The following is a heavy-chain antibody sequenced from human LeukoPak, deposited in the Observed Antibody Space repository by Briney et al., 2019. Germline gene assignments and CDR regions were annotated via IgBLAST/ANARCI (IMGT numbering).Heavy chain of an antibody. J-gene: IGHJ5*02. CDR2: TYYRSKWYN. V-gene: IGHV6-1*01. Sequence: SQTLSLTCAISGDNVSGNSVAWNWIRQSPSRGLEWLGRTYYRSKWYNDYAVSVKSRITINPDTSKNQFSLQLNSVTPEDTAVYYCASVVRGVISTWGQGTLVTVSS. CDR3: ASVVRGVIST. D-gene: IGHD3-10*01. CDR1: GDNVSGNSVA.